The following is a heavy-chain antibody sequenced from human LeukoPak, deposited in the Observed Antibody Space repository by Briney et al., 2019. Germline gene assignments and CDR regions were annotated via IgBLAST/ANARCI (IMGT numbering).Heavy chain of an antibody. D-gene: IGHD4-17*01. V-gene: IGHV4-59*01. J-gene: IGHJ4*02. CDR1: GGSISSYY. Sequence: PSETLSLTCTVSGGSISSYYWSWIRQPPGKGLAWIGYIYYSGSTNYNPSLKSRVTISVDTSKNQFSLKLSSVTAADTAVYYCASSNYGDYSFYGYWGQGTLVTVSS. CDR2: IYYSGST. CDR3: ASSNYGDYSFYGY.